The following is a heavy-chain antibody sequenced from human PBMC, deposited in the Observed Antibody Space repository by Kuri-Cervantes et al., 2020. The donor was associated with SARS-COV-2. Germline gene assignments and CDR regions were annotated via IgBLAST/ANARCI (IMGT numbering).Heavy chain of an antibody. CDR1: GFTFSSYS. D-gene: IGHD3-10*01. J-gene: IGHJ6*02. CDR3: AREPSGDGDYYYYYGMDV. CDR2: ISSSSSTI. V-gene: IGHV3-48*01. Sequence: GSLKISCAASGFTFSSYSMNWVRQAPGRGLEWVSYISSSSSTIYYADSVKGRFTISRDNAKNSLYLQMNSLRAEDTAVYYCAREPSGDGDYYYYYGMDVWGQGTTVTVSS.